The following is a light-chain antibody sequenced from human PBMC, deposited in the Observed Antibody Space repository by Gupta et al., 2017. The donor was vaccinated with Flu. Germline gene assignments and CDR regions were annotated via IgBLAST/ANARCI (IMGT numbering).Light chain of an antibody. CDR2: AAS. J-gene: IGKJ2*03. V-gene: IGKV1-39*01. CDR1: QSVSRY. CDR3: QQSDNTPYS. Sequence: DIQMTQSPSSLSASVGDRVTITCRASQSVSRYFNWYQQKPGTAPKLLIYAASRLQIGVPSRFSGSGSGTDFTLTISSLQPEDFATYYCQQSDNTPYSFGQGTKVEIK.